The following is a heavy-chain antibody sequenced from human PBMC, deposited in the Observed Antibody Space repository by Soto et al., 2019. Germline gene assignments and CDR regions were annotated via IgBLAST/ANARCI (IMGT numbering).Heavy chain of an antibody. CDR1: GFTFSNAW. CDR2: IKSKTDGGTT. J-gene: IGHJ3*02. D-gene: IGHD3-16*01. V-gene: IGHV3-15*01. Sequence: GGSLRLSCAASGFTFSNAWMSWVRQAPGKGLEWVGRIKSKTDGGTTDYAAPVKGRFTISRDDSKNTLYLQMNSLKTEDTAVYYCTTDKGDARGSNDAFDIWGQGTMVTVSS. CDR3: TTDKGDARGSNDAFDI.